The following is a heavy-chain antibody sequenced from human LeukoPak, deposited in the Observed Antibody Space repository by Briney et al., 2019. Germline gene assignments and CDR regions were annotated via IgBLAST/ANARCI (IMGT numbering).Heavy chain of an antibody. Sequence: PSETLSLTCTVSGGSISSYYWSWIRQPPGKGLEWIGEINHSGSTNYNPSLKSRVTISVDTSKNQFSLKLSSVTAADTAVYYCGRITIFGAIRYWGQGTLVTVSS. J-gene: IGHJ4*02. CDR1: GGSISSYY. CDR3: GRITIFGAIRY. D-gene: IGHD3-3*01. CDR2: INHSGST. V-gene: IGHV4-34*01.